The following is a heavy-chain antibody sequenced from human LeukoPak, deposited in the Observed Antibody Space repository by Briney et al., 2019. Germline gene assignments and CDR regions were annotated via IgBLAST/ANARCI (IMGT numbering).Heavy chain of an antibody. D-gene: IGHD1-26*01. V-gene: IGHV4-59*08. Sequence: SETLSLTCSVSGGSINSYYWSWIRQPPGKGLEWIGYFYDSGNANYNPSLKSRVTISVDRSKNQFSLNLSSVTTTDTAMYYCARQGVVGVSASYLDYWGQGTLVTVSS. CDR2: FYDSGNA. J-gene: IGHJ4*02. CDR1: GGSINSYY. CDR3: ARQGVVGVSASYLDY.